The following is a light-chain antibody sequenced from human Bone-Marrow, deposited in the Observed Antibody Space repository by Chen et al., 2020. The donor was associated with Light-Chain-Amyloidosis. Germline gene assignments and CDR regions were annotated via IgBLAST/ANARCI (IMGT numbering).Light chain of an antibody. CDR3: QSADSSGTYEVI. CDR2: RDT. CDR1: DLPTKY. V-gene: IGLV3-25*03. Sequence: SYELTQPPSVSVSPGQTARITCSGDDLPTKYAYWYQQKPGQAPVLVRHRDTERPSGISDRFSGSSSGTKATLTISGVQAEDEADYHCQSADSSGTYEVIFGGGTKLTVL. J-gene: IGLJ2*01.